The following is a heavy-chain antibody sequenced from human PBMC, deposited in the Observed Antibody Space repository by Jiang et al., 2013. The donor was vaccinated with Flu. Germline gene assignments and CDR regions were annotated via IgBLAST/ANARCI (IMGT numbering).Heavy chain of an antibody. CDR2: ISYDGSNK. CDR3: AKVATVVTPHYYYYMDV. Sequence: CAASGFTFSSYGMHWVRQAPGKGLEWVAVISYDGSNKYYADSVKGRFTISRDNSKNTLYLQMNSLRAEDTAVYYCAKVATVVTPHYYYYMDVWGKGTTVTVSS. V-gene: IGHV3-30*18. D-gene: IGHD4-23*01. CDR1: GFTFSSYG. J-gene: IGHJ6*03.